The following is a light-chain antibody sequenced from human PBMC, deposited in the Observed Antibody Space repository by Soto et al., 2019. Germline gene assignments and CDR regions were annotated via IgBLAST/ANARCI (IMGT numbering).Light chain of an antibody. J-gene: IGKJ3*01. CDR1: QSISNH. Sequence: DIQMTQSPSSLSASVGDRVTITCRASQSISNHLNWYQRKPGQAPKLLIYAASSLQSGVPSRFSGSGSGTDFNITISSLQPEDFATYYCQQSHTTPLFTFGPGTKVDLK. CDR2: AAS. CDR3: QQSHTTPLFT. V-gene: IGKV1-39*01.